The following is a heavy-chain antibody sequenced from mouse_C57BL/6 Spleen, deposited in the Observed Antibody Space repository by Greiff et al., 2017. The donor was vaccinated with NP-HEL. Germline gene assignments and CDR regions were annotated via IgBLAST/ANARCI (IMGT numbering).Heavy chain of an antibody. CDR3: VRQLYDYFTWFAY. V-gene: IGHV10-1*01. CDR1: GFSFNTYA. CDR2: IRSKSNNYAT. D-gene: IGHD2-4*01. Sequence: EVQLVESGGGLVQPKGSLKLSCAASGFSFNTYAMNWVRQAPGKGLEWVARIRSKSNNYATYYADSVKDRFTISRDDSESMLYLQMNNLKTEDTAMYYCVRQLYDYFTWFAYWGQVTLVTVSA. J-gene: IGHJ3*01.